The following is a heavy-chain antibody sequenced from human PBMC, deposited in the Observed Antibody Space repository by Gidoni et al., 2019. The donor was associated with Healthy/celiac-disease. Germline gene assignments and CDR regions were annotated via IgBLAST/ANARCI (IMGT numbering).Heavy chain of an antibody. J-gene: IGHJ6*02. CDR1: GFTFSSYS. CDR3: ARDHVPRPAYCGGDCYYNYYGMDV. CDR2: ISSSSSTI. V-gene: IGHV3-48*02. D-gene: IGHD2-21*02. Sequence: EVQLVESGGGLVQPGGSLRLSCAASGFTFSSYSMHWVRQAPGKGLEWVSYISSSSSTIDYADSVKGRFTISRDNAKNSLYLQMNSLRDEDTAVYYCARDHVPRPAYCGGDCYYNYYGMDVWGQGTTVTVSS.